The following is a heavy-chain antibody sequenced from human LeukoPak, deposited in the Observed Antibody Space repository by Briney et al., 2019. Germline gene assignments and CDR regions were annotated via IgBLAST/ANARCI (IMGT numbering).Heavy chain of an antibody. V-gene: IGHV3-7*03. CDR2: IKEDGSEK. CDR3: AKDGGGGGY. J-gene: IGHJ4*02. Sequence: GGSLRLSCAASGITFSSYWMSWVRQAPGKGLEWVANIKEDGSEKYYMDSVKGRFTISRDNAKNSLYLQMNSLRAEDTALYYCAKDGGGGGYWGQGTLVTVSS. CDR1: GITFSSYW. D-gene: IGHD3-16*01.